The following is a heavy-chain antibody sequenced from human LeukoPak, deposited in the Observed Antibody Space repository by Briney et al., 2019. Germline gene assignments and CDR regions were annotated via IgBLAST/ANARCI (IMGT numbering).Heavy chain of an antibody. Sequence: GGSLRLSCAASGFTLSGYSMDWVRQAPGKGLGWVSHLSSDFTTMYYANSVKGRFTISRDNAKNSLYLQMNSLRAEDSAVYYCARVLLERPGIDSFDLWGQGTMVTVSS. V-gene: IGHV3-48*01. D-gene: IGHD1-1*01. CDR3: ARVLLERPGIDSFDL. CDR1: GFTLSGYS. CDR2: LSSDFTTM. J-gene: IGHJ3*01.